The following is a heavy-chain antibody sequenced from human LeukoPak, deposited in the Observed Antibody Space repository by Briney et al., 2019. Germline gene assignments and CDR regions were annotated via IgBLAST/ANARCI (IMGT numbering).Heavy chain of an antibody. V-gene: IGHV3-9*01. D-gene: IGHD3-22*01. CDR2: ISWNSGST. J-gene: IGHJ4*02. CDR1: GFTFDDYA. Sequence: PGGSLRLSCAASGFTFDDYAMHWVRQAPGKGLEWVSGISWNSGSTGYADSVKGRFTISRDNAKNSLYLQMNSLRAEDTALYYCAKASYYDSSGQTEIDYWGQGTLVTVSS. CDR3: AKASYYDSSGQTEIDY.